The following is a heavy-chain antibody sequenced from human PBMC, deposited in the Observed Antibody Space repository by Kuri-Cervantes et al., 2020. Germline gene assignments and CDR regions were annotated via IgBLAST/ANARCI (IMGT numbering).Heavy chain of an antibody. J-gene: IGHJ4*02. CDR2: IVVGSGNT. CDR1: GFTFTSSA. D-gene: IGHD5-12*01. V-gene: IGHV1-58*01. Sequence: SVKVSCKASGFTFTSSAVQWVRQARGQCLEWIGWIVVGSGNTNYAQKFQERVTITRDMSTSTAYMELSSLRSEDTAVYYCAAVGPGWVATTSSFDYWGQGTLVTVSS. CDR3: AAVGPGWVATTSSFDY.